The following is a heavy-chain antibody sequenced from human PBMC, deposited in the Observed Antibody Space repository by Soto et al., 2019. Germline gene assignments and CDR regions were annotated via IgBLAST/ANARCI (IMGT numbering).Heavy chain of an antibody. J-gene: IGHJ5*02. CDR1: GGSVSSGSYY. CDR3: ALFGGIAVAGISDWFDP. D-gene: IGHD6-19*01. CDR2: IYYSGST. Sequence: SETLSLTCTVSGGSVSSGSYYWSWIRQPPGKGLEWIGYIYYSGSTNYNPSLKSRVTISVDTSKNQFSLKLSSVTAADMAVYYCALFGGIAVAGISDWFDPWGQGTLVTVSS. V-gene: IGHV4-61*01.